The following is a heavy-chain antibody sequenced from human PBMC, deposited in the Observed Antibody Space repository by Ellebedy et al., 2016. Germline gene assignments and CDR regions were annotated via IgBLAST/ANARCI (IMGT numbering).Heavy chain of an antibody. J-gene: IGHJ6*02. Sequence: ASVKVSXXASGYTFTSYGISWVLQAPGQGLEWMGWISAYNGNTNYAQKLQGRVTMTTDTSTSTAYMELRSLRSDDTAVYYCARDQDSSSWYHYYYGMDVWGQGTTVTVSS. CDR1: GYTFTSYG. CDR3: ARDQDSSSWYHYYYGMDV. D-gene: IGHD6-13*01. V-gene: IGHV1-18*01. CDR2: ISAYNGNT.